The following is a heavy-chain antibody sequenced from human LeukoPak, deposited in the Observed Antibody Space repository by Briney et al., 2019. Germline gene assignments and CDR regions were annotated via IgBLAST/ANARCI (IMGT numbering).Heavy chain of an antibody. CDR2: ISYDGSNT. CDR3: ARDSGAGWELPKYYFDY. CDR1: GFTFSSYS. Sequence: GGSLRLSCAASGFTFSSYSMNWVRQAPGKGLEWVAVISYDGSNTYYADSVKGRFTISRDNSKNTLYLQMTSLRAEDTAVYYCARDSGAGWELPKYYFDYWGQGTLVTVSS. V-gene: IGHV3-30*03. J-gene: IGHJ4*02. D-gene: IGHD1-26*01.